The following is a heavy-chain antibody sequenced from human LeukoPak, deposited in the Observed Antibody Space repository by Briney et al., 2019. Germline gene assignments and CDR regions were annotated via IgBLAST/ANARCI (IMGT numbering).Heavy chain of an antibody. Sequence: SSETLSLTCAVYGGSFGGYFWSWIRQPPGKGLEWIGEINHSGSTNYNPSLKSRVTISVDTSKNQFSLKLSSVTAADTAVYSCARGLTTVTTFNWFDPWGQGTLVAVSS. J-gene: IGHJ5*02. CDR2: INHSGST. CDR3: ARGLTTVTTFNWFDP. V-gene: IGHV4-34*01. CDR1: GGSFGGYF. D-gene: IGHD4-17*01.